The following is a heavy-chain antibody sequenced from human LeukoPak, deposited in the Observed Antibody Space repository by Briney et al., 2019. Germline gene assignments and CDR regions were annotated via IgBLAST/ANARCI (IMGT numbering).Heavy chain of an antibody. CDR3: ARDRRYYYDSSGYFYYYYYYYYMDV. D-gene: IGHD3-22*01. V-gene: IGHV4-4*07. J-gene: IGHJ6*03. CDR1: GGSISSYY. Sequence: SETLSLTCTVSGGSISSYYWSWIRQPAGKGLEWIGRIYTSGSTNYNPSLKSRVTMSVDTSKNQFSLKLSSVTAADTAVYYCARDRRYYYDSSGYFYYYYYYYYMDVWGKGTTVTVCS. CDR2: IYTSGST.